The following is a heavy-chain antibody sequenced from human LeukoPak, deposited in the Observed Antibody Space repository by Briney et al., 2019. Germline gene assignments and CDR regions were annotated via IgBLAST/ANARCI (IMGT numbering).Heavy chain of an antibody. CDR2: MNPNSGNT. CDR3: ARPSQASSSNTNYYYYGMDV. J-gene: IGHJ6*02. Sequence: GASVKVSCKASGYTFTSYDINWVRQATGQGLEWMGWMNPNSGNTGYAQKFQGRVTMTRNTSISTAYMELSSLRSEDTAVYYCARPSQASSSNTNYYYYGMDVWGQGTRVTVSS. CDR1: GYTFTSYD. V-gene: IGHV1-8*01. D-gene: IGHD6-6*01.